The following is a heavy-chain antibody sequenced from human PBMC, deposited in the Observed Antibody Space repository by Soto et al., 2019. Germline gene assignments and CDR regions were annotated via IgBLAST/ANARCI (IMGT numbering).Heavy chain of an antibody. D-gene: IGHD3-22*01. Sequence: TLSLTCTVSGGSISNGGYYWSWIRQHPGKGLEWIGYIYYSGSTYYNPSLKSRVTISVDTSKNQFSLKLSSVTAADTAVYYCARDKDYYDSSGPEDDAFDIWGQGT. CDR2: IYYSGST. CDR3: ARDKDYYDSSGPEDDAFDI. J-gene: IGHJ3*02. V-gene: IGHV4-31*03. CDR1: GGSISNGGYY.